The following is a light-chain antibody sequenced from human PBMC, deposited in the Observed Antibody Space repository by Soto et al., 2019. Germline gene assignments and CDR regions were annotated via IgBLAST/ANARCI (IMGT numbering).Light chain of an antibody. Sequence: QSVLTQPASVSGSPGQSITISCTGTSSDIGNYDFVSWYQQAPGTAPKAMIYEVSSRPSGVSNRFSGSKSGNTASLTISGLQAEDEAYYYCSSYTTSTSFILFGGGTKVTVL. V-gene: IGLV2-14*01. CDR3: SSYTTSTSFIL. J-gene: IGLJ2*01. CDR2: EVS. CDR1: SSDIGNYDF.